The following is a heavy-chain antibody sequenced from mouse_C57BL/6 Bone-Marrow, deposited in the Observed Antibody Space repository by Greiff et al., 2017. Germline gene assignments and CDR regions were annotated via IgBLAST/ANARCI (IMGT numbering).Heavy chain of an antibody. CDR2: IRSKSNNYAT. J-gene: IGHJ3*01. Sequence: EVKLVESGGGLVQPKGSLKLSCAASGFSFNTYAMNWVRQAPGKGLEWVARIRSKSNNYATYYADSVKDRFTISRDDSESMLYLQMNNLKTEDTAMYYCVRHELGPFAYWGQGTLVTVSA. CDR1: GFSFNTYA. D-gene: IGHD4-1*01. CDR3: VRHELGPFAY. V-gene: IGHV10-1*01.